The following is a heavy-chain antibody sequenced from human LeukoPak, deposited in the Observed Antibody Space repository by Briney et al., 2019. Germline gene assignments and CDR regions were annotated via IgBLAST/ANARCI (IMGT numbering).Heavy chain of an antibody. D-gene: IGHD1-1*01. V-gene: IGHV3-7*01. CDR3: VTDGDKWNDFEY. Sequence: GGSLRLSCAASGLSISNFWMHWVRQAPGKGLEWVAIIDKDGKDIKYVGSVKGRFTLSRDNAKNSVYLQMNSLRTEDTALYYCVTDGDKWNDFEYWGQGTLVTVSS. CDR2: IDKDGKDI. J-gene: IGHJ4*02. CDR1: GLSISNFW.